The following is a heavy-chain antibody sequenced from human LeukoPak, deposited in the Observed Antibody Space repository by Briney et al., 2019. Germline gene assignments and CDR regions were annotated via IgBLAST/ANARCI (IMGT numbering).Heavy chain of an antibody. CDR1: GFIFSNYA. CDR2: MHSAGPA. CDR3: ARDPNGDYVGAFDF. V-gene: IGHV3-23*01. D-gene: IGHD4-17*01. J-gene: IGHJ3*01. Sequence: GGSLRLSCVRAGFIFSNYALVWVRQAPGTGLEWVSAMHSAGPAFYADSVRGRFIMSGDNSKNTLYLQMSSLRDEDSAIYYCARDPNGDYVGAFDFWGQGTMVTVSS.